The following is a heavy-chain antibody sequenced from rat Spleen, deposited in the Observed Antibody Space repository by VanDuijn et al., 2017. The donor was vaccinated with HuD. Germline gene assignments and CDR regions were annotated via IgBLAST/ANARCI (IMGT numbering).Heavy chain of an antibody. CDR3: APYPGVMDA. CDR2: VSSGGNT. CDR1: GFSLTSDG. J-gene: IGHJ4*01. Sequence: QVQLKESGPGLVQPSQTLSLTCTVSGFSLTSDGVSWVRQPPGKGLEWIAAVSSGGNTYYDSTLKSRLSISRDTSKSQVFLKMNSLQTEDTATYYCAPYPGVMDAWGQGASVTVSS. V-gene: IGHV2S8*01. D-gene: IGHD1-12*01.